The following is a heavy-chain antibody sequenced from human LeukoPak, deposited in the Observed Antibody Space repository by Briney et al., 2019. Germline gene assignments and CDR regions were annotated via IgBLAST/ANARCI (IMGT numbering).Heavy chain of an antibody. Sequence: SQTLSLTCAISGDTVSGNSGAWIWIRQSPSRGLEWLGRTYYMSEWFHEYAVSVKGRIIISPDTANNQFSLHLSSVTADDTGVYYCARALERYYFDFWGQGTLVTVSS. CDR1: GDTVSGNSGA. D-gene: IGHD1-1*01. V-gene: IGHV6-1*01. CDR3: ARALERYYFDF. CDR2: TYYMSEWFH. J-gene: IGHJ4*02.